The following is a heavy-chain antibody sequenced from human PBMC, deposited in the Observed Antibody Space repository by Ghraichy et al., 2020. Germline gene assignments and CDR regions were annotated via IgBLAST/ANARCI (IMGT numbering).Heavy chain of an antibody. CDR1: GFTFGDFA. CDR3: TRERWGEQIMMFDY. Sequence: GESLNISCAASGFTFGDFAVSWFRQAPGKGLEWVGFIRSKFYGEKTEYAASVQGRFTISRDDSRGTAFLQVSSLRTEDTAVYYCTRERWGEQIMMFDYWGQGTLVMVSS. J-gene: IGHJ4*02. D-gene: IGHD3-16*01. V-gene: IGHV3-49*03. CDR2: IRSKFYGEKT.